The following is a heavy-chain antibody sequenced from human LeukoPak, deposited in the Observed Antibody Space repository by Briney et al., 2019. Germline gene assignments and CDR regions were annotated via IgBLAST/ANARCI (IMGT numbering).Heavy chain of an antibody. CDR2: ISGSGGST. CDR3: AKRIQSAMATGY. Sequence: PGGSLRPSCAASGFTFSNSALSWVRQAPGKGLELVSDISGSGGSTYYADSVKGRFTISRDNSKNTLYLQMNSLRAEDTAVYYCAKRIQSAMATGYWGQGTLVPVSS. V-gene: IGHV3-23*01. D-gene: IGHD5-18*01. J-gene: IGHJ4*02. CDR1: GFTFSNSA.